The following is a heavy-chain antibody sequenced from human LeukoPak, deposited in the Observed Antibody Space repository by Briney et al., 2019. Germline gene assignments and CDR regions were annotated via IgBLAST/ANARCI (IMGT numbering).Heavy chain of an antibody. CDR1: RYTLTELS. CDR3: ALSSVVYDFWSGYYKDAFDI. CDR2: FDPEDGET. V-gene: IGHV1-24*01. J-gene: IGHJ3*02. Sequence: ASVKVSCKVSRYTLTELSMHWVRQAPGKGLEWMGGFDPEDGETIYAQKFQGRVTMTEDTSTDTAYMELRSLRSDDTAVYYCALSSVVYDFWSGYYKDAFDIWGQGTMVTVSS. D-gene: IGHD3-3*01.